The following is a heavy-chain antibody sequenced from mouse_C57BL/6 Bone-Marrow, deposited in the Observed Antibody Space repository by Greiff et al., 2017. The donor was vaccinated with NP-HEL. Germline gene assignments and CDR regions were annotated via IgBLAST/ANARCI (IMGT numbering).Heavy chain of an antibody. CDR1: GYSITSGYY. CDR3: ARDRYYYRSSYLYWYFDV. Sequence: EVQLQQSGPGLVKPSQSLSLTCSVTGYSITSGYYWNWIRQFPGNKLEWMGYISYDGSNNYNPSLKNRISITRDTSKNQFFLKLNSVTTEDTATYYCARDRYYYRSSYLYWYFDVWGTGTTVTVSS. J-gene: IGHJ1*03. V-gene: IGHV3-6*01. D-gene: IGHD1-1*01. CDR2: ISYDGSN.